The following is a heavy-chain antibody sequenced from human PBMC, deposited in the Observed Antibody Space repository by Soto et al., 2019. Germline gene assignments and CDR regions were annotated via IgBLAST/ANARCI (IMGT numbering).Heavy chain of an antibody. J-gene: IGHJ3*02. D-gene: IGHD6-19*01. V-gene: IGHV1-2*02. Sequence: SVKVSCRGSGYTFTGYYMHWVRQAPGQGLEWMGWINPNSGGTNYAQKFQGRVTMTRDTSISTAYMELSRLRSDDTAVYYCAREEQSIFHDAFDIWGQGTMVTVSS. CDR2: INPNSGGT. CDR3: AREEQSIFHDAFDI. CDR1: GYTFTGYY.